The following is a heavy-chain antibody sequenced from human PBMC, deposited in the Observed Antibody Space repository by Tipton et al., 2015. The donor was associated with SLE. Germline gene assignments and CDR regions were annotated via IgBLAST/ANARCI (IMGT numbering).Heavy chain of an antibody. CDR1: GGSISSSTYY. CDR3: AGPDYCAGGTCYLD. D-gene: IGHD2-8*02. Sequence: TLSLTCTVSGGSISSSTYYWGWIRQPPGKGLEWVGSIYYTGTTYYTPSLKSRVTISVDTSKNQFALRLRSVTAADTAVYYCAGPDYCAGGTCYLDWGQGILVTVSS. J-gene: IGHJ4*02. CDR2: IYYTGTT. V-gene: IGHV4-39*06.